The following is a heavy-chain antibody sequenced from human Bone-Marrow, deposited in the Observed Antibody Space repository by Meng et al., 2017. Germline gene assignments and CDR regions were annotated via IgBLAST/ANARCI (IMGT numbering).Heavy chain of an antibody. CDR2: IKSKPDGETI. J-gene: IGHJ4*02. V-gene: IGHV3-15*01. Sequence: VQLVGSGGGLVKPGGFLRLSCEGSGFTFSNAYMTWVRQVPGKRLVCVGRIKSKPDGETIDYAAPVKDRFTISRDDSKNTVYLQMNSLKTEDTAVYYCSGHIDYWGQGTLVTVSS. D-gene: IGHD5-12*01. CDR3: SGHIDY. CDR1: GFTFSNAY.